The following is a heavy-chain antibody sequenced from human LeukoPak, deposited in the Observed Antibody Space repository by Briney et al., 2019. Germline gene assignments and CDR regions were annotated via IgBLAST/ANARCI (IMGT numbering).Heavy chain of an antibody. J-gene: IGHJ5*02. CDR3: ARDQCSGGSCYGFDP. CDR1: GFTFSSYG. CDR2: IWYDGSNK. D-gene: IGHD2-15*01. Sequence: PGRSLRLSCAASGFTFSSYGMHWVRQAPGKGLEWVAVIWYDGSNKYYADSVKGRFTISRDNSENTLYLQMNSLRAEDTAVYYCARDQCSGGSCYGFDPWGQGTLVTVSS. V-gene: IGHV3-33*01.